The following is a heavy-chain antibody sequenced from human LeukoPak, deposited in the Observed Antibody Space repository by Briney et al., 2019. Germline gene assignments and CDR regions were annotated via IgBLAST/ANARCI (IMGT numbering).Heavy chain of an antibody. D-gene: IGHD6-13*01. CDR3: ARDFRGSPAAGDY. CDR1: RFTFSSYS. J-gene: IGHJ4*02. CDR2: ISSSSSYI. Sequence: PGGSLRLSCAASRFTFSSYSMNWVRQAPGKGLEWVSSISSSSSYIYYADSVKGRFTISRDNAKNSLYLQMNSLRAEDTAVYYCARDFRGSPAAGDYWGQGTLVTVSS. V-gene: IGHV3-21*01.